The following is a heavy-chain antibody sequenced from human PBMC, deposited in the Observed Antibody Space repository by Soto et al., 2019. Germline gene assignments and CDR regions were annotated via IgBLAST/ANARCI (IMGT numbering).Heavy chain of an antibody. CDR2: IYYGGTT. CDR3: ARRDRYTSVSPV. CDR1: GDSISGSIYY. J-gene: IGHJ3*01. D-gene: IGHD3-16*02. Sequence: QLHLQESGPGLVKPSETLSLTCTVSGDSISGSIYYWVWIRQPPGKGLEWIGSIYYGGTTFYNSSLKSRVSISVDTSKNQFSLKLSSVTAADTAVYHCARRDRYTSVSPVWGQGTMVTVSS. V-gene: IGHV4-39*01.